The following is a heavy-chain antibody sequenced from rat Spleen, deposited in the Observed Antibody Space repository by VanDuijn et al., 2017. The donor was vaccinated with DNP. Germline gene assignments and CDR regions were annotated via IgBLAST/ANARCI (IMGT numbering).Heavy chain of an antibody. D-gene: IGHD4-3*01. CDR1: GFTFSDYN. CDR3: ATEGGRG. J-gene: IGHJ2*01. Sequence: EVQLVESGGGSVQPGRSLKLSCAASGFTFSDYNMAWVRQAPKKGLEWVASISYDGRNTYYGDSVKGRFTISRDNAKNTLFLQMDSLRSDDTATYYSATEGGRGWGQGVMVTVSS. CDR2: ISYDGRNT. V-gene: IGHV5-7*01.